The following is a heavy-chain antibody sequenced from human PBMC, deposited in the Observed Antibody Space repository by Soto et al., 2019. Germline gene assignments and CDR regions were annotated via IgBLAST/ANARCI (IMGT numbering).Heavy chain of an antibody. J-gene: IGHJ4*02. CDR3: ARDPYDSSGYFDY. Sequence: SETLSLTCTVSGGSISSGDYYWSWIRQPPGKGLEWIGSIYYSGSTNYNPSLKSRVTISVDTSKNQFSLKLSSVTAADTAVYYCARDPYDSSGYFDYWGQGTLVTVSS. D-gene: IGHD3-22*01. CDR2: IYYSGST. V-gene: IGHV4-61*08. CDR1: GGSISSGDYY.